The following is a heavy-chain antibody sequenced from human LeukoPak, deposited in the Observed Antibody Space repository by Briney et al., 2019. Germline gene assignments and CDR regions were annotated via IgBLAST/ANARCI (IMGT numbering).Heavy chain of an antibody. Sequence: GASVKVSCKASGYTFTSYGISWVRQAPGQGLEWMGWISAYNGNTNYAQKLQGRVTMTTDTSTSTAYMELRSLRSDDTAVYYCARDFSVVAATGGGWFDPWGQGTLVTVSS. J-gene: IGHJ5*02. CDR3: ARDFSVVAATGGGWFDP. V-gene: IGHV1-18*01. CDR1: GYTFTSYG. D-gene: IGHD2-15*01. CDR2: ISAYNGNT.